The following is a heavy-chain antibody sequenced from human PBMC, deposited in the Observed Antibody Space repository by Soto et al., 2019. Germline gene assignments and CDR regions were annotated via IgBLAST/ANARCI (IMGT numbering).Heavy chain of an antibody. CDR2: INPNSGGT. V-gene: IGHV1-2*04. CDR1: GYTFTGYY. Sequence: ASVKVSCRASGYTFTGYYMHWVRQAPGQGLEWMGWINPNSGGTNYAQKFQGWVTMTRDTSISTAYMELSRLRSDDTAVYYCARDLVGYYDILTGYRYYYYGMDVWGQGTTVTVSS. CDR3: ARDLVGYYDILTGYRYYYYGMDV. D-gene: IGHD3-9*01. J-gene: IGHJ6*02.